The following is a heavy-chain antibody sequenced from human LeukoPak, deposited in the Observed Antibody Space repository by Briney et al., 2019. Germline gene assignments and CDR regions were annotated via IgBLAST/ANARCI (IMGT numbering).Heavy chain of an antibody. J-gene: IGHJ1*01. CDR1: GFTFRSHA. CDR3: AADRERDPSCYYLV. Sequence: GGSLRLSCVGSGFTFRSHAMSWVRQAPEKGLEFVSGIYENGGTTYYADSVKGRFTISRDNSKNTLFLQMNSLRAEDSAVYYCAADRERDPSCYYLVGGQGTLITVSS. V-gene: IGHV3-23*01. D-gene: IGHD3-22*01. CDR2: IYENGGTT.